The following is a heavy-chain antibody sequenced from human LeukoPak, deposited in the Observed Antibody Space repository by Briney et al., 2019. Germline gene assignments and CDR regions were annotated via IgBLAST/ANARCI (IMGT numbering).Heavy chain of an antibody. J-gene: IGHJ4*02. Sequence: PGGSLRLSCAASGFTFSDSALHCVRQASGKGLEWVGLIRGTTNNYATSYAASVRGRFTISRDDSKDTAYLQMNSLKTEDTAVYYCTGGSGWYSPDYWGQGTLVTVSS. CDR1: GFTFSDSA. CDR3: TGGSGWYSPDY. V-gene: IGHV3-73*01. CDR2: IRGTTNNYAT. D-gene: IGHD6-19*01.